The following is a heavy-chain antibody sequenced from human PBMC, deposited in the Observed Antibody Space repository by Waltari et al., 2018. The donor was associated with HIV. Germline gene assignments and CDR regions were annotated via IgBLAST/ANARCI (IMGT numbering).Heavy chain of an antibody. CDR2: INHSGST. CDR3: ARRRMESYGMDV. Sequence: QVQLQPWGAGLLKPSETLSLTCAVYGGSFSDSRWIWIRQPPGKGLEWIGEINHSGSTNYNPSLKSRVTMSLDTSKNQFSLKLSSVTAADTAVYYCARRRMESYGMDVWGQGTTVTVSS. J-gene: IGHJ6*02. V-gene: IGHV4-34*01. CDR1: GGSFSDSR. D-gene: IGHD1-1*01.